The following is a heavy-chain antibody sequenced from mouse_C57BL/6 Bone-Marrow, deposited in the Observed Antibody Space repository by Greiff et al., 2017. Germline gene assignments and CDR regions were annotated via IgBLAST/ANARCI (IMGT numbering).Heavy chain of an antibody. CDR1: GYAFSSSW. J-gene: IGHJ3*01. CDR3: APFITTFAY. Sequence: QVQLQQSGPELVKPGASVKISCKASGYAFSSSWMNWVKQRPGKGLEWIGRIYPGDGDTNYNGKFKGKATLTADKSSSTAYMQLSSLTSEDSAVYFCAPFITTFAYWGQGTLVTVSA. CDR2: IYPGDGDT. V-gene: IGHV1-82*01. D-gene: IGHD1-1*01.